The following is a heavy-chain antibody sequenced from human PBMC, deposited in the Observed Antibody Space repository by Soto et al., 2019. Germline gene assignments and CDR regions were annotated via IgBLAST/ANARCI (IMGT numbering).Heavy chain of an antibody. CDR2: ISGSGDTT. Sequence: GGSLRLSCVASGFTFSNYAMSWVRQAPGKGLEWVSGISGSGDTTYSADSVKGRFTISRDNSKNTLYLQMDSLRAEDTAVYYCAKDINFIIVRGPYYFDYWGQGTLVTVSS. J-gene: IGHJ4*02. D-gene: IGHD3-10*01. V-gene: IGHV3-23*01. CDR3: AKDINFIIVRGPYYFDY. CDR1: GFTFSNYA.